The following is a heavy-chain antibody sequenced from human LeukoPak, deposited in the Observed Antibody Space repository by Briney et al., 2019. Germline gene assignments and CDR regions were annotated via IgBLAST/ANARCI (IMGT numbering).Heavy chain of an antibody. CDR3: AKDGPWAGSYYYY. J-gene: IGHJ4*02. V-gene: IGHV3-23*01. Sequence: GGSLRLSCAASRFTFSSYAMSWVRQAPGKGLEWVSTISSSGGYTYYADSVKGRFTISRDNSKNTLYLQMNSLRAEDTAVYYCAKDGPWAGSYYYYWGQGTLVTVSS. CDR2: ISSSGGYT. CDR1: RFTFSSYA. D-gene: IGHD3-10*01.